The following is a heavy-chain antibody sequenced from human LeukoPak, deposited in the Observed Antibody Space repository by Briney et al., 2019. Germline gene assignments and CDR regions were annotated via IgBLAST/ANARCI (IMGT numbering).Heavy chain of an antibody. V-gene: IGHV3-9*01. CDR2: ISWNSGSI. CDR1: GFTFDDFA. J-gene: IGHJ4*02. D-gene: IGHD3-10*01. CDR3: AKAKGPYYYGSGSHVDY. Sequence: GGSLRLSCAASGFTFDDFAMHWVRQAPGKGLEWVSGISWNSGSIGYADSVKGRFTISRDSAKNSLYLQTNSLRAKDTALYYCAKAKGPYYYGSGSHVDYWGRGTLVTVSS.